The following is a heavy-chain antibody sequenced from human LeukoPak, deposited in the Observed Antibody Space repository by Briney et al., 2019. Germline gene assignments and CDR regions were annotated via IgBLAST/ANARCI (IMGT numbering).Heavy chain of an antibody. CDR2: IHYSGAT. CDR1: GVSVNSRY. Sequence: SETLSLTCSVSGVSVNSRYWSWVRQPPEKGLEWIGYIHYSGATNYNPSLKSRVSISIDTPRNQFSLSLSSATAADTAAYYCAREDPLTAHFDYWGQGTLVTVSS. CDR3: AREDPLTAHFDY. V-gene: IGHV4-59*02. D-gene: IGHD2-21*02. J-gene: IGHJ4*02.